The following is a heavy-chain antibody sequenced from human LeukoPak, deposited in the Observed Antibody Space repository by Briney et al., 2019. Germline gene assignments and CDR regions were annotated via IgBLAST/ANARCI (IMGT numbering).Heavy chain of an antibody. V-gene: IGHV4-34*01. CDR3: ARGRGSSGWYYY. CDR1: GGSFSGYY. J-gene: IGHJ4*02. Sequence: SETLSLTCAVYGGSFSGYYWSWIRQPPGKGLEWIGEINHSGSTNYNPSLKSRVTISVDTSKNQFSLNLSSVTAADTAVYYCARGRGSSGWYYYWGQGALVTVSS. D-gene: IGHD6-19*01. CDR2: INHSGST.